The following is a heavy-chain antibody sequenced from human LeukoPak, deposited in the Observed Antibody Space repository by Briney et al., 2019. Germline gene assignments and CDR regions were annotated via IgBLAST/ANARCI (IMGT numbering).Heavy chain of an antibody. V-gene: IGHV3-21*01. Sequence: GGSLRLSCAASGFTFNIYTMNWVRQAPGKGLEWVSAISSDSEYIYYADSVKGRFTISRDNAKNSLFLEMNSLRADDTAVYYCARTGAYGGFDYWGQGTLVTVSS. CDR2: ISSDSEYI. J-gene: IGHJ4*02. D-gene: IGHD4-23*01. CDR1: GFTFNIYT. CDR3: ARTGAYGGFDY.